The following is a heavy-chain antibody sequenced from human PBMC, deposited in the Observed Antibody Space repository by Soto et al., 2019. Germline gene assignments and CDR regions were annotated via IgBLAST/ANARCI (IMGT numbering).Heavy chain of an antibody. V-gene: IGHV3-33*01. CDR1: GFTFSTYG. CDR2: IWFDGSDK. CDR3: ARPYCRADPCHSVGDFDI. D-gene: IGHD2-21*02. J-gene: IGHJ3*02. Sequence: GGSLRLSCAASGFTFSTYGMHWVRQAPGKGLEWVALIWFDGSDKYYTESVKGRFTISRDNSRSTVYLQMNSLRAEDTAIYYCARPYCRADPCHSVGDFDIRGQGTMVTV.